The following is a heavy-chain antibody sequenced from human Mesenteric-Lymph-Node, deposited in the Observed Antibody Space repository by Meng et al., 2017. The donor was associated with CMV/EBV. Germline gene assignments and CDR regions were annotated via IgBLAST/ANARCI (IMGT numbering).Heavy chain of an antibody. J-gene: IGHJ4*02. Sequence: LTMHRVAQAPGKGPEWMGGFDPEDGETIYAQKFQGRVTMTEEKSKGTASMEGSSLRFEDTGIYYCVTLKGYGAAWYLSGYQADYFEYWGQGTLVTVSS. V-gene: IGHV1-24*01. CDR2: FDPEDGET. CDR1: LT. D-gene: IGHD6-19*01. CDR3: VTLKGYGAAWYLSGYQADYFEY.